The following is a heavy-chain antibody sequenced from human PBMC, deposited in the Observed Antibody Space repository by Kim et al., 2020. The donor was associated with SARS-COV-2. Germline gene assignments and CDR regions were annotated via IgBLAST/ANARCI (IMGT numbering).Heavy chain of an antibody. CDR3: VRLGGSSWEFDY. V-gene: IGHV3-7*01. Sequence: GGSLRLSCAASGFTFSSHWMSWVRQAPGKGLEWVANIKQDGSEKYYVDSVKGRFTISRDNAKNSLYLQMNSLRAEDTAVYYCVRLGGSSWEFDYWGQGTL. CDR2: IKQDGSEK. D-gene: IGHD6-13*01. CDR1: GFTFSSHW. J-gene: IGHJ4*02.